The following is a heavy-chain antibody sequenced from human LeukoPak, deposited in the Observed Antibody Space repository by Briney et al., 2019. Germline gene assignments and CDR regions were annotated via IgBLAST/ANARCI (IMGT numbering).Heavy chain of an antibody. CDR3: ARSPSTYSSGWYFDY. V-gene: IGHV6-1*01. D-gene: IGHD6-19*01. CDR1: GDSVSINSAA. J-gene: IGHJ4*02. Sequence: SQTLSLTCAISGDSVSINSAAWNWIRQSPSRGLEWLGRTYQRSKWYNDYAVSVKSRITINPDISKNQSSLQLNSVTPEDTAVYYCARSPSTYSSGWYFDYWGQGTLVTVSS. CDR2: TYQRSKWYN.